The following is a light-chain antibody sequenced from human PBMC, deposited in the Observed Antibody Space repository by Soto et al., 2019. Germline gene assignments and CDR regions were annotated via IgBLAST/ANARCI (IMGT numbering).Light chain of an antibody. Sequence: QSALTQPASVSGSPGQSITISCTGTSSDVGGYNYVSWYQQHPGKAPKLMIYDVSNRPSGVSNRFSGSKSGNAASLTISGLQAEDEADYYCSSYTSSSTPHVVFGGGTQLTVL. CDR2: DVS. J-gene: IGLJ2*01. V-gene: IGLV2-14*01. CDR1: SSDVGGYNY. CDR3: SSYTSSSTPHVV.